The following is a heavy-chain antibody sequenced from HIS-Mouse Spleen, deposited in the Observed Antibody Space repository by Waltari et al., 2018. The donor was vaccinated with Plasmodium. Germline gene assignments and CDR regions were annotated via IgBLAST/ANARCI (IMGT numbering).Heavy chain of an antibody. V-gene: IGHV3-23*01. J-gene: IGHJ4*02. CDR1: GSTLSSDA. CDR3: AKSSKGTGDLWDY. CDR2: ISGSGGST. Sequence: EVQLLESGGGLVQPGGSLRIYCAASGSTLSSDALSGVRQGIGKGRGWLSVISGSGGSTYYADSVKGRFTISRENSKNTLYLQMNSLRAEDTAVYYCAKSSKGTGDLWDYWGQGTLVTVSS. D-gene: IGHD7-27*01.